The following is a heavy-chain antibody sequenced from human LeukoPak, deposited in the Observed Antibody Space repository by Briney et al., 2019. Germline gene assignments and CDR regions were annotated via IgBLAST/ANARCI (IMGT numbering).Heavy chain of an antibody. D-gene: IGHD3-22*01. CDR2: IWYDGSNK. J-gene: IGHJ4*02. CDR3: ARADSTLLYFDY. V-gene: IGHV3-33*01. CDR1: GFTFSSYG. Sequence: GGSLRLSCAASGFTFSSYGMHWVRQAPGKGLEWVAVIWYDGSNKYYADSVKGRFTISRDNSRNTLYLQMNSLRAEDTAVYYCARADSTLLYFDYWGQGTLVTVSS.